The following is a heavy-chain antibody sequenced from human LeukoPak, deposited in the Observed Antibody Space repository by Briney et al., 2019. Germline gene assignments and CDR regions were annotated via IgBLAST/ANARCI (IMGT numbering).Heavy chain of an antibody. D-gene: IGHD1-26*01. CDR3: ARDGRIVGATWSY. CDR2: INPSGGST. V-gene: IGHV1-46*01. CDR1: GYTFTDYY. J-gene: IGHJ4*02. Sequence: ASVKVSCKASGYTFTDYYMHWVRQAPGQGLEWMGIINPSGGSTSYAQKFQGRVTMTRDMSTSTVYMELSSLRSEDTVVYYCARDGRIVGATWSYWGQGTPGHRLL.